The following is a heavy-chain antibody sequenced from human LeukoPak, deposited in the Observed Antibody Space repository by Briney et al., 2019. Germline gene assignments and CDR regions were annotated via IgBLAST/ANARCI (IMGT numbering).Heavy chain of an antibody. CDR3: ARYSRSGDYVLNS. Sequence: SETLSLTCTVSGASISNDYWSWIRQPPGKRLEFIGYIHNSGTAKYNPSLESRVNFSVDTSKNQFSLKLTSVTAADTAVYYCARYSRSGDYVLNSWGQGTLVTVSS. J-gene: IGHJ4*02. CDR2: IHNSGTA. V-gene: IGHV4-4*08. CDR1: GASISNDY. D-gene: IGHD4-17*01.